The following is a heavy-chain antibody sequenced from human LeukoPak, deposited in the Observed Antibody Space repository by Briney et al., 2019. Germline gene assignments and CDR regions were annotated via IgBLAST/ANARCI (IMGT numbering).Heavy chain of an antibody. CDR2: IKQDGSQK. D-gene: IGHD1-26*01. V-gene: IGHV3-7*01. CDR3: ARDPWSGGYWGAFFDY. CDR1: GFTFSGYW. J-gene: IGHJ4*02. Sequence: GGSLRLSCAASGFTFSGYWMSWVRQAPGKGLEWVANIKQDGSQKYYVDSVKGRFTISRDNAKNSLYLQMNSLRAEDTAVYYCARDPWSGGYWGAFFDYWGQGTLVTVSS.